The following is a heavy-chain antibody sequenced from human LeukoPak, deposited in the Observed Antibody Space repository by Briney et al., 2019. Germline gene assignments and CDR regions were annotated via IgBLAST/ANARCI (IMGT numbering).Heavy chain of an antibody. CDR1: GYTFTSYA. CDR2: INTNTGNP. V-gene: IGHV7-4-1*02. J-gene: IGHJ1*01. Sequence: GASVKVSCKASGYTFTSYAMNWVRQAPGQGLEWMGWINTNTGNPTYAQGFTGRFVFSLDTSVSTAYLQISSLKAEDTAVYYCARVEYSSGWYRQYFQHWGQGTLVTVSS. CDR3: ARVEYSSGWYRQYFQH. D-gene: IGHD6-19*01.